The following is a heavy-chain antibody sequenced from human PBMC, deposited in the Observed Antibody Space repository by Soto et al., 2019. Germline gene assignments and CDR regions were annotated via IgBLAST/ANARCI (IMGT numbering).Heavy chain of an antibody. V-gene: IGHV3-64D*08. CDR3: VRGPRTVQLWAYDF. CDR2: VSNNGATT. J-gene: IGHJ4*02. Sequence: PGGSLRLSCSASGFAFSIYSMHWVRQAPGKGLEYVSAVSNNGATTYYADSVKDRFTISRDNSNNTLYLQMSGLRPEDTAAYYCVRGPRTVQLWAYDFWGQGTLVTVSS. D-gene: IGHD1-1*01. CDR1: GFAFSIYS.